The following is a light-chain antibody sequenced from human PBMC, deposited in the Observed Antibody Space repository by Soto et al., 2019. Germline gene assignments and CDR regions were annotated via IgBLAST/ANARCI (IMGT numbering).Light chain of an antibody. Sequence: EIVLMQSPGTLSLSPGESATLSCRASQTLRRTYIAWYQQKPGQAPRVLIYGASKRATGIPDRFSGSGSGTDFSLTISRLEPEDVAVYYCHQYDNAPQTYGQGTKVEI. CDR3: HQYDNAPQT. V-gene: IGKV3-20*01. CDR2: GAS. J-gene: IGKJ2*01. CDR1: QTLRRTY.